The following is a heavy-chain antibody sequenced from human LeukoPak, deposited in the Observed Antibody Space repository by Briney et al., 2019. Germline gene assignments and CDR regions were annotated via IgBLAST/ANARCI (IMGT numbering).Heavy chain of an antibody. CDR1: GYSISSGYY. V-gene: IGHV4-38-2*02. CDR2: MYHSVYT. Sequence: SETLSLTCTVSGYSISSGYYWVWIRQPPGKGLEWIASMYHSVYTYYNPSLKSRLTISLDTSKTHLPLNLTSMTAADTDVYYCARSTVGSLYGEVFQNWGQGTLVTVSS. CDR3: ARSTVGSLYGEVFQN. D-gene: IGHD6-13*01. J-gene: IGHJ4*02.